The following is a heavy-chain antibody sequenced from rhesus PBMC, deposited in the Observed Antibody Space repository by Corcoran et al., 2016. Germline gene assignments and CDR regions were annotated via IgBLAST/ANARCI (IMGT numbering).Heavy chain of an antibody. Sequence: QVQLQESGPGLVKPSETLSLTCAVSGGSISSSNWWSWIRQPPGKGLEWIGYSSGSSGNNYNNPSLKSRVTISKDTSKNQFSLKLSSVTAADTAVYYGARLTVAANYFDYWGQGVLVTVSS. CDR1: GGSISSSNW. D-gene: IGHD4-29*01. CDR2: SSGSSGNN. J-gene: IGHJ4*01. V-gene: IGHV4-65*02. CDR3: ARLTVAANYFDY.